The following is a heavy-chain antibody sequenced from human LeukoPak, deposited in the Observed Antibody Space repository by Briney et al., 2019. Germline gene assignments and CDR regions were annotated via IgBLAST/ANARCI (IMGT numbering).Heavy chain of an antibody. J-gene: IGHJ4*02. CDR1: GFNFSDYY. CDR2: IRYDGSNK. D-gene: IGHD3-9*01. V-gene: IGHV3-30*02. CDR3: AKIYDILPWCPEW. Sequence: GGSLRLSCAASGFNFSDYYMSWIRQAPGKGLEWVAFIRYDGSNKYYADSVKGRFTISRDNSKNTLYLQMNSLRAEDTAVYYCAKIYDILPWCPEWWGQGTLVTVSS.